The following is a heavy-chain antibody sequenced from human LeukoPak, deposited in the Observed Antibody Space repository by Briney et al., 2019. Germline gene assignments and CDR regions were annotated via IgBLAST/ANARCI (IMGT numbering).Heavy chain of an antibody. Sequence: ASVTVSCKASGYTFTSYDINWVRQAPGQGLEWMGWMNPNSGNTGYAQKFQGRVTITRNTSISTAYMELSSLRSEDTAVYYCAREYSSSVDYWGQGTLVTVSS. CDR1: GYTFTSYD. V-gene: IGHV1-8*03. D-gene: IGHD6-6*01. CDR3: AREYSSSVDY. J-gene: IGHJ4*02. CDR2: MNPNSGNT.